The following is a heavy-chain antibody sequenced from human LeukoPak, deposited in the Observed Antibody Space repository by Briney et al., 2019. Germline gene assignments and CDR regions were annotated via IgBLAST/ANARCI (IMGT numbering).Heavy chain of an antibody. D-gene: IGHD2-2*01. CDR2: ISGSGDTT. Sequence: GGSLRLSCAAAGFTFSSYAMSWVRQAPGKGLEWVSVISGSGDTTYYPDSVRGRFTISRDNSQNTLYLQMNSLRAEDTAMYFCAKGTPGHYFDYWGQGTLVTVSS. CDR1: GFTFSSYA. J-gene: IGHJ4*02. V-gene: IGHV3-23*01. CDR3: AKGTPGHYFDY.